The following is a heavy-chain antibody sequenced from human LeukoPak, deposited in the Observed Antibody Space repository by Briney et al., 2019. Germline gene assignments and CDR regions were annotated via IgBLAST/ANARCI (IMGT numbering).Heavy chain of an antibody. V-gene: IGHV3-11*01. CDR2: ISSSGSTI. CDR3: ARIGAYCSSTSCRDGP. J-gene: IGHJ5*02. D-gene: IGHD2-2*01. CDR1: GFTFSDYY. Sequence: GGSLRLSCAASGFTFSDYYMSWIRQAPGKGLEWVSYISSSGSTIYYADSVKGRFTISRGNAKNSLYLQMNSLRAEDTAVYYCARIGAYCSSTSCRDGPWGQGTLVTVSS.